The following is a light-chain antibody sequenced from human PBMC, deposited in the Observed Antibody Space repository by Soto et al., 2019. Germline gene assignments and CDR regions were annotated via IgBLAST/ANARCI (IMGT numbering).Light chain of an antibody. CDR2: PYN. CDR3: AAWDDSLNGWV. Sequence: QSVLTQPPSASGTPGQRVTISCSGSSSNIGSNPVKWYLQVPGTAPKLLIYPYNQRPSGVPARLSESKSGTSASLAISGLQSEDEADYYCAAWDDSLNGWVFGGGTKVTVL. V-gene: IGLV1-44*01. CDR1: SSNIGSNP. J-gene: IGLJ3*02.